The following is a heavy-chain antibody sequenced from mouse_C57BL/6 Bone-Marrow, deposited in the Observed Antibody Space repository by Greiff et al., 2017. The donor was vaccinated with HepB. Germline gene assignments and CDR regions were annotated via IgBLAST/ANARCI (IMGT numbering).Heavy chain of an antibody. CDR1: GFTFSNYW. D-gene: IGHD1-1*01. CDR2: IRLKSDNYAT. V-gene: IGHV6-3*01. Sequence: EVKVEESGGGLVQPGGSMKLSCVASGFTFSNYWMNWVRQSPEKGLEWVAQIRLKSDNYATHYAESVKGRLTISRDDSKSSVYLPMNNLRAEDTGIYDCTGRYYGYFDYWGQGTTLTVSS. CDR3: TGRYYGYFDY. J-gene: IGHJ2*01.